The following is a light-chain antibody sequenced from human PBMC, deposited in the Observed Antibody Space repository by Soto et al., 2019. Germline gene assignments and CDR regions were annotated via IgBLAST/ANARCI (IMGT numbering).Light chain of an antibody. J-gene: IGKJ5*01. CDR3: QQYTTSPT. V-gene: IGKV3-20*01. CDR1: QSVSNNY. Sequence: DSVLTQSPGTLSLSPGERVALAGRASQSVSNNYLAWYQQKPGQAPRRLIYGASSRATGTPDRFSGSGSANDFTLPTSRLEPEDLAVYYCQQYTTSPTFGEGTRLEIK. CDR2: GAS.